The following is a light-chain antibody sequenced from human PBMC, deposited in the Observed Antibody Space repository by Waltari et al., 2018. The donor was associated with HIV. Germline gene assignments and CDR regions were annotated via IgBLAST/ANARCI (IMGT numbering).Light chain of an antibody. CDR3: VGWDNRLSGYV. V-gene: IGLV1-47*01. Sequence: QSVLTQPPSASGAPGQRVTISCSGSSSNIGNDNVYWYQQFPGAAPKLLIYKDTQRPSGVPDRFSGSKSGTSASLAIGGLRSDDEADYYCVGWDNRLSGYVFGAGTKLTVL. J-gene: IGLJ1*01. CDR1: SSNIGNDN. CDR2: KDT.